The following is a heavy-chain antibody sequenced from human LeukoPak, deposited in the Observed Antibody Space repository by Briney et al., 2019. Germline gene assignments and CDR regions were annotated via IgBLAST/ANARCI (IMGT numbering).Heavy chain of an antibody. CDR2: ISSSSSNI. CDR1: GFTFSSYS. D-gene: IGHD2-2*01. CDR3: ARAYQPLLSTDY. Sequence: PGGSLRLSCAASGFTFSSYSMNWVRQAPGKGLEWGSYISSSSSNIYYADSVKGRFTISRDNAKNSLYLQMNSLRAEDTAVYCCARAYQPLLSTDYWGQGTLVTVSS. J-gene: IGHJ4*02. V-gene: IGHV3-48*01.